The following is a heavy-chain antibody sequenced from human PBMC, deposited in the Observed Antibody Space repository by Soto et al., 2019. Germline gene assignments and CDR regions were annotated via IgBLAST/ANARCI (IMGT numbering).Heavy chain of an antibody. V-gene: IGHV4-34*01. J-gene: IGHJ5*02. CDR3: ARDMHAGFTHYFDP. CDR1: GGSFSTYY. Sequence: PSETLSLTCSVYGGSFSTYYSWIRQPPGKGLEWIGEIDQSGRTNYNPSLKSRLTISIDTSKNQFSLNLKSVTAADTAVYYCARDMHAGFTHYFDPWGQGTLVTVSS. CDR2: IDQSGRT. D-gene: IGHD1-26*01.